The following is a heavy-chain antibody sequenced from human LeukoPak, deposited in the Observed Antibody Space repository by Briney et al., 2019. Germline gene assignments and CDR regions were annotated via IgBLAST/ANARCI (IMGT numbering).Heavy chain of an antibody. CDR2: IRYDGSNK. J-gene: IGHJ4*02. D-gene: IGHD2-8*01. CDR3: AKAFGTNGYFQLPIDF. V-gene: IGHV3-30*02. Sequence: WIRQTPGKGLEWVTFIRYDGSNKYYADSVKGRFTISRDNSRNTLYLQLNDLRAEDTAIYYCAKAFGTNGYFQLPIDFWGQGTLVTVSS.